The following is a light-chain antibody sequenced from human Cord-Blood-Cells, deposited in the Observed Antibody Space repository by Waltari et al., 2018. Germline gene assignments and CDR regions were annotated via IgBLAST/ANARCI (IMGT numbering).Light chain of an antibody. J-gene: IGKJ1*01. CDR3: QQYYSTPWT. Sequence: DIVMTQSPDYLAVCLGERGTINCKSSQSVLYSSNNTNYVAWYQQKPGQPPKLLIYWASTLEAGVPDRLSRSGSATDFAPTISSLQAEDVAFYYRQQYYSTPWTFGQGTKVESK. CDR2: WAS. V-gene: IGKV4-1*01. CDR1: QSVLYSSNNTNY.